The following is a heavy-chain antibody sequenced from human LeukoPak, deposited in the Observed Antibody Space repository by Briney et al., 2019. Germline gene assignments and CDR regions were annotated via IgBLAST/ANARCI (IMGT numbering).Heavy chain of an antibody. CDR2: ISSSSSYI. J-gene: IGHJ3*02. D-gene: IGHD2-15*01. CDR3: AREYCSGGSCYSDAFDI. V-gene: IGHV3-21*01. Sequence: GGSLRLSCAASGFTFSSHSMNWVRQAPGKGLEWVSSISSSSSYIYYADSVKGRFTISRDNAKNSLYLQMNSLRVEDTAVYYCAREYCSGGSCYSDAFDIWGQGTMVTVSS. CDR1: GFTFSSHS.